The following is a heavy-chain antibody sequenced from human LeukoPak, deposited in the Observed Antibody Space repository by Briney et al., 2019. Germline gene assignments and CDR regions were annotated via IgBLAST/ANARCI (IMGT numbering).Heavy chain of an antibody. CDR2: ITSPVGHI. CDR3: ATDGRSSGWYGFDY. CDR1: GFTFSTYS. Sequence: GGSLRLSCAASGFTFSTYSMNWVRQAPGKGLEWVSSITSPVGHIYYADSLKGRTTISRDNARSSLYLQMNSLRAEDTAVYYCATDGRSSGWYGFDYWGQGTLVTVSS. D-gene: IGHD6-19*01. J-gene: IGHJ4*02. V-gene: IGHV3-21*01.